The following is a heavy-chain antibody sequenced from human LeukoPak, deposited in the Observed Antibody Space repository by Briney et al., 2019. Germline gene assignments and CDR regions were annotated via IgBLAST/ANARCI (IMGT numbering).Heavy chain of an antibody. J-gene: IGHJ4*02. CDR2: ISYDGSNK. Sequence: AGGSPRLSCAASGFTFSSYGMHWVRQAPGKGLEWVAVISYDGSNKYYADSVKGRFTISRDNSKNTLYLQMNSLRAEDTAVYYCANQDLPYSSGWYFDYWGQGTLVTVSS. V-gene: IGHV3-30*18. D-gene: IGHD6-19*01. CDR3: ANQDLPYSSGWYFDY. CDR1: GFTFSSYG.